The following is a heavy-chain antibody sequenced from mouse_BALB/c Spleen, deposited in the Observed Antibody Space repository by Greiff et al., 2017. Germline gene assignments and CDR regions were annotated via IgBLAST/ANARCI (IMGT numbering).Heavy chain of an antibody. CDR2: IWGGGST. D-gene: IGHD2-4*01. Sequence: VKLMESGPGLVAPSQSLSITCTVSGFSLSRYSVHWVRQPPGKGLEWLGMIWGGGSTDYTSALKSRLSISKDNSKSQVFLKMNSLQTDDTAMYYCARNCGDYDGTGGYFDDWGQGTTLTVSS. V-gene: IGHV2-6-4*01. CDR1: GFSLSRYS. J-gene: IGHJ2*01. CDR3: ARNCGDYDGTGGYFDD.